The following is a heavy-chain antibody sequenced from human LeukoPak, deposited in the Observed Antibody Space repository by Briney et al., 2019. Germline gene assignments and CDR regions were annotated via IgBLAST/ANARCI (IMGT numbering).Heavy chain of an antibody. CDR1: GFTFDDYG. CDR3: ARGLRYYYYYYMDV. D-gene: IGHD3-9*01. J-gene: IGHJ6*03. CDR2: IHWNGDTT. V-gene: IGHV3-20*04. Sequence: GGSLRLSCTASGFTFDDYGMNWVRHAPGKGLEWISGIHWNGDTTNYAASVEGRFTISRDNAKNSLYLQMNSLRAEDTALYYCARGLRYYYYYYMDVWGKGTTVTVSS.